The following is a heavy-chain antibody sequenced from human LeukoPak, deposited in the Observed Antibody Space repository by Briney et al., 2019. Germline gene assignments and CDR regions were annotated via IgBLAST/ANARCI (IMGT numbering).Heavy chain of an antibody. CDR2: ISSSGSTI. CDR3: AKGVDYDFWSGYRYYFDY. CDR1: GFTFSSYE. V-gene: IGHV3-48*03. Sequence: GGSLRLSCAASGFTFSSYEMNWVRQAPGKGLEWVSYISSSGSTIYYADSVKGRFTISRDNAKNSLYLQMNSLRAEDTAVYYCAKGVDYDFWSGYRYYFDYWGQGTLVTVSS. D-gene: IGHD3-3*01. J-gene: IGHJ4*02.